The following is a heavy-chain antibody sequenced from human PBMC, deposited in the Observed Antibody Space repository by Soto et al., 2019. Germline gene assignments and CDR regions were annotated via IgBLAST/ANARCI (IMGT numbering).Heavy chain of an antibody. CDR3: AHSDGGYEIIYFDF. CDR1: GFSFTTAGVA. V-gene: IGHV2-5*01. D-gene: IGHD5-12*01. J-gene: IGHJ4*02. Sequence: SGPTLVNPTQTLTLTCTFSGFSFTTAGVAVGWIRQTPGGALEWLTLIYYNDDRRFSPSLKTRLTITADTSKNQVVLSLTNVDPGDTATYFCAHSDGGYEIIYFDFWGQGIPVTAAS. CDR2: IYYNDDR.